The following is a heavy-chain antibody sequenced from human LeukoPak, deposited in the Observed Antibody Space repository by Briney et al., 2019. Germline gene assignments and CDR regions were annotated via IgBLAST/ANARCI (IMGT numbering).Heavy chain of an antibody. V-gene: IGHV3-9*01. D-gene: IGHD3-3*01. J-gene: IGHJ3*02. CDR3: AKLGGLRFLEWLPHDAFDI. CDR1: GFTFDDYA. CDR2: ISWNSGSI. Sequence: GGSLRLSCAASGFTFDDYAMHWVRQAPGKGLEWVSGISWNSGSIGYADSVKGRFTISRDNAKNSLYLQMNSLRAEDTAVYYCAKLGGLRFLEWLPHDAFDIWGQGTMVTVSS.